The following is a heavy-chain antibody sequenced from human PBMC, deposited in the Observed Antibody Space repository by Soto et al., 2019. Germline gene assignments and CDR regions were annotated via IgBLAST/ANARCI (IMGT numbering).Heavy chain of an antibody. CDR2: IYSGGYT. J-gene: IGHJ4*02. CDR3: ASGRGGGGY. Sequence: EVQLVESGGGLIQPGGSLRLSCAVSGFTVSNNYMSWVRQAPGKGLEGVSVIYSGGYTAYGDSVKGRFTISRDNSKNTLILQMTGRGPDDPAVYYWASGRGGGGYWGQGTLVTVSS. V-gene: IGHV3-53*01. D-gene: IGHD3-10*01. CDR1: GFTVSNNY.